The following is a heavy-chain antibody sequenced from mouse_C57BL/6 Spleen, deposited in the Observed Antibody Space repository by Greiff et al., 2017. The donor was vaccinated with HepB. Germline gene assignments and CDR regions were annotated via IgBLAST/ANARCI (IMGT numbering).Heavy chain of an antibody. Sequence: VKLQESGAELVRPGASVTLSCKASGYTFTDYEMHWVKQTPVHGLEWIGAIDPETGGTAYNQKFKGKAILTADKSSSTAYMELRSLTSEDSAVYYCTTSGYYSNYWFAYWGQGTLVTVSA. D-gene: IGHD2-5*01. CDR2: IDPETGGT. CDR1: GYTFTDYE. J-gene: IGHJ3*01. V-gene: IGHV1-15*01. CDR3: TTSGYYSNYWFAY.